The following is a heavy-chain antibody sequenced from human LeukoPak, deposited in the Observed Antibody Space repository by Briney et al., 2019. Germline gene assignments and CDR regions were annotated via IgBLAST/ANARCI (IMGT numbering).Heavy chain of an antibody. CDR2: ISYDGSNK. CDR3: AKDVHGWSGELLSNYGMDV. Sequence: GRSLRLSCAASGFTFSSYGMHWVRQAPGKGLEWVAVISYDGSNKYYADSVKGRFTISRDNSKNTLYLQMNSLRAEDTAVYYCAKDVHGWSGELLSNYGMDVWGQGTTVTVSS. D-gene: IGHD3-10*01. J-gene: IGHJ6*02. CDR1: GFTFSSYG. V-gene: IGHV3-30*18.